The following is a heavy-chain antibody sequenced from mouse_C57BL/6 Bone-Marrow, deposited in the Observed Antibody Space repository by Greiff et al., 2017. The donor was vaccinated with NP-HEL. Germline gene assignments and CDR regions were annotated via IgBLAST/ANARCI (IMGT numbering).Heavy chain of an antibody. CDR1: GYTFTSYW. Sequence: VQLQQPGAELVKPGASVKLSCKASGYTFTSYWMHWVKQRPGQGLEWIGMIHPNSGSTNYNEKFKSKATLTVDKSSSTAYMQLSSLTSEDSAVYYCAREYYDYDVRARDYGGQGTSVTVSS. J-gene: IGHJ4*01. CDR3: AREYYDYDVRARDY. V-gene: IGHV1-64*01. CDR2: IHPNSGST. D-gene: IGHD2-4*01.